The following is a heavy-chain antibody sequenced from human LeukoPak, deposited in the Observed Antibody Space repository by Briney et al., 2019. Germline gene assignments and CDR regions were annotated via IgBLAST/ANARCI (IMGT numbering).Heavy chain of an antibody. CDR3: ARRYDFWSGYPTAFDY. CDR2: INPNSGGT. CDR1: GYTFTGYY. D-gene: IGHD3/OR15-3a*01. V-gene: IGHV1-2*02. Sequence: ASVKVSFKASGYTFTGYYMYWVRQAPGQGLEWMGFINPNSGGTVYAQKFQARVTMTRDTSISTAYMELSGLRSDDTAVYYCARRYDFWSGYPTAFDYWGQGTLVTVSS. J-gene: IGHJ4*02.